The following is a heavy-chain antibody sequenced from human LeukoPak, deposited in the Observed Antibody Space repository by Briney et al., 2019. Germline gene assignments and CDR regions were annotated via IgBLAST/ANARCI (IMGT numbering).Heavy chain of an antibody. CDR1: GFTVSSNY. Sequence: QTGGSLRLSCAASGFTVSSNYMSWVRQAPGKGLEWVSVIYSGGSTYYADSVKGRFTISKDTSKNTLYLQMNSLTAGDTAVYYCAKDSHSGYFDYWGQGTLVTVSS. CDR2: IYSGGST. J-gene: IGHJ4*02. D-gene: IGHD1-26*01. V-gene: IGHV3-53*01. CDR3: AKDSHSGYFDY.